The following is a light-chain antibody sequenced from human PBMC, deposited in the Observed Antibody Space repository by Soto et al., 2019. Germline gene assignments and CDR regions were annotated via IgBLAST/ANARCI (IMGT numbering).Light chain of an antibody. V-gene: IGKV1-39*01. CDR3: QQDDDYPFT. CDR1: QSISSY. J-gene: IGKJ4*01. CDR2: AAS. Sequence: DIQMTQSPSSLSASVGDRVIITCRASQSISSYLNWYQQKPGKAPKLLIYAASSLQSGVPSRFSGSGSGTDFTLTISSLQPEDFATYYCQQDDDYPFTFGGGTKGDIK.